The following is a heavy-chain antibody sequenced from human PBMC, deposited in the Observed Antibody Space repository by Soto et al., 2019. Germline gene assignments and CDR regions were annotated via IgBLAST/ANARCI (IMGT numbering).Heavy chain of an antibody. CDR2: ISAYNGNT. J-gene: IGHJ6*02. D-gene: IGHD2-2*01. V-gene: IGHV1-18*01. Sequence: QVQLVQSGAEVKKPGASVKVSCKASGYTFTSYGISWVRQAPGQGLEWMGWISAYNGNTNYAQKLQGRVTMTTDTSTSTAYMELWSLRSDDTAVYYCASFFCSSTSCYDYYYGMDVWGQGTTVTVSS. CDR1: GYTFTSYG. CDR3: ASFFCSSTSCYDYYYGMDV.